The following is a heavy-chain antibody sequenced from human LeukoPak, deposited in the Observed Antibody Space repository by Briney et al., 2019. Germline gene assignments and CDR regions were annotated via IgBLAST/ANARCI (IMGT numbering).Heavy chain of an antibody. V-gene: IGHV4-34*01. CDR2: INHSGST. CDR1: GGSFSGYY. J-gene: IGHJ4*02. D-gene: IGHD2-2*01. CDR3: ARVRYCSSTSCYLFDY. Sequence: SETLSLTCAVYGGSFSGYYWSWIRQPPGKGLEWIGEINHSGSTYYNPSLKSRVTISVDTSKNQFSLKLSSVTAADTAVYYCARVRYCSSTSCYLFDYWGQGTLVTVSS.